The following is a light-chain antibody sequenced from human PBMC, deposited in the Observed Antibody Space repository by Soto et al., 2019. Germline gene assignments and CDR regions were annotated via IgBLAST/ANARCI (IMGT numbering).Light chain of an antibody. V-gene: IGLV2-14*01. CDR2: EVS. CDR3: SSYISSSTFVV. CDR1: SRDVGGYNY. Sequence: QSALTQPASVSXSPGQSITISCTGTSRDVGGYNYVSWHQQHPGKAPKVIITEVSNRPSGVSNRFSGSKSGNTASLTISGLQAEDEADYYCSSYISSSTFVVFGGGTKLTVL. J-gene: IGLJ2*01.